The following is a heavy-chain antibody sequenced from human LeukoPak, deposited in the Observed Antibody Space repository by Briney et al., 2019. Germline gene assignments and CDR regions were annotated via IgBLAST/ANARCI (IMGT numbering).Heavy chain of an antibody. V-gene: IGHV7-4-1*02. CDR2: INTNTGNP. J-gene: IGHJ4*02. CDR1: GYTFTSYA. Sequence: ASVKVSCKASGYTFTSYAMNWVRQAPGQGLEWMGWINTNTGNPTYARGFTGRFVFSLDTSVSTAYLQISSLKAEDTAVYYCAREAQPYELGYFDYWGQGTLVTVSS. CDR3: AREAQPYELGYFDY. D-gene: IGHD5-12*01.